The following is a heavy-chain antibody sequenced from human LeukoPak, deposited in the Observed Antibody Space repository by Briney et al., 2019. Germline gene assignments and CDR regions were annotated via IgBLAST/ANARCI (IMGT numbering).Heavy chain of an antibody. CDR1: GFTFSSYW. D-gene: IGHD2-15*01. CDR3: ASHQEWQLPSGFDI. Sequence: GGSLRLSCAASGFTFSSYWMSWVRPAPGKGLEWVANIKQDGSEKYYVDSVKGRFTISRDNAKNSLDLQMNSLRAEDTAVYYCASHQEWQLPSGFDIWGQGTMVTVSS. J-gene: IGHJ3*02. V-gene: IGHV3-7*05. CDR2: IKQDGSEK.